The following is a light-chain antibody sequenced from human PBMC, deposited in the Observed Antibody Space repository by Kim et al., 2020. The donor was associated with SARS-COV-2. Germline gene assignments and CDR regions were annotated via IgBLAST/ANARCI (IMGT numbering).Light chain of an antibody. CDR2: DVR. V-gene: IGLV2-14*03. Sequence: GQSFTITCTGTSSDVGGYDYVSWYQHHPGKAPKLMIYDVRKRPSGVSNRFSGAKSGNTASLTISGLQAEDEAEYYCSSCTTSSTYVFGTGTKVTVL. J-gene: IGLJ1*01. CDR3: SSCTTSSTYV. CDR1: SSDVGGYDY.